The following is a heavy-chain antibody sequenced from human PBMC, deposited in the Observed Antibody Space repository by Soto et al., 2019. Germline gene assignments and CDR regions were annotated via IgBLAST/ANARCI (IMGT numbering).Heavy chain of an antibody. J-gene: IGHJ3*02. D-gene: IGHD3-3*01. CDR3: ARGRPVLEWLDNAFDI. V-gene: IGHV1-8*02. CDR2: MNPNSGNT. Sequence: ASVKVSCKASGYTFTSYDINWVRQATGQGLEWMGWMNPNSGNTGYAQKFQGRVTVTRNTSIGTAYMELSSLRSEDTAVYYCARGRPVLEWLDNAFDIWGQGTMVTVSS. CDR1: GYTFTSYD.